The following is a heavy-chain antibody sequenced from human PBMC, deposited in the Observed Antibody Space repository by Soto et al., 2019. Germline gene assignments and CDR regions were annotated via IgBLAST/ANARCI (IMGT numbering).Heavy chain of an antibody. J-gene: IGHJ5*02. Sequence: SETLSLTCAVYGGSLSGYYWSWLRQPPGKGLEWIGEINHSGSPNYNPSLKSRVTISVDTSKNQFSLKMTSVTAADTAVYYCATANWSHHYFDPWGQGTLVTVSS. V-gene: IGHV4-34*01. CDR1: GGSLSGYY. D-gene: IGHD1-1*01. CDR3: ATANWSHHYFDP. CDR2: INHSGSP.